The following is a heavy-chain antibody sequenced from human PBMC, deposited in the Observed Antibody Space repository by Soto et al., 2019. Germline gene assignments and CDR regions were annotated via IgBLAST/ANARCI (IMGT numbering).Heavy chain of an antibody. Sequence: GGSLRLSGTASVFAFSQYGMSWVRQAPGKGLEWVSSIRSFDYRTNYADSVKGRFTISRDNSKSTLSLQMNSLRAEDTAVYYCAKDVESGWYEAFDYWGPGTLVTVSS. CDR2: IRSFDYRT. D-gene: IGHD6-19*01. J-gene: IGHJ4*02. CDR3: AKDVESGWYEAFDY. V-gene: IGHV3-23*01. CDR1: VFAFSQYG.